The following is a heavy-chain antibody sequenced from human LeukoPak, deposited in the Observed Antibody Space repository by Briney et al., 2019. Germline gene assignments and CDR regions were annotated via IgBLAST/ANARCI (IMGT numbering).Heavy chain of an antibody. CDR1: GFSFSSYS. Sequence: GGSLRLSCAASGFSFSSYSMNWVRQAPGRGLEWVSYISSSSNTIYYADSVKGRFTISRDNAKNSLYLQMNSLRAADTAVYYCASPGVGATGWFDPWGQGTLVTVSS. CDR2: ISSSSNTI. J-gene: IGHJ5*02. CDR3: ASPGVGATGWFDP. V-gene: IGHV3-48*01. D-gene: IGHD1-26*01.